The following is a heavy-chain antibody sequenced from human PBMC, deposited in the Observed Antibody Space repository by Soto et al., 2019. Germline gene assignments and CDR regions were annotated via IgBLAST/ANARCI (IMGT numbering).Heavy chain of an antibody. CDR2: IYYSGST. CDR1: GGSISSYY. V-gene: IGHV4-59*01. CDR3: ARELSEYCSSTRCYHGPTKNCFDP. J-gene: IGHJ5*02. Sequence: QVQLQESGTGLVKPSETLSLTCTVSGGSISSYYWSWIRQPPGKGLEWIGYIYYSGSTNYNPSLKSRVTITVDTSKNQFSLKLSSVTAADTAVYYCARELSEYCSSTRCYHGPTKNCFDPWGQGTLVTVSS. D-gene: IGHD2-2*01.